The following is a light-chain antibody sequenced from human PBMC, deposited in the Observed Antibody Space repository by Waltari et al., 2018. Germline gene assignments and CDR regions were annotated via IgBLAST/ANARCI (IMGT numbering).Light chain of an antibody. CDR2: DVS. CDR3: SSYLSSDTLEL. V-gene: IGLV2-14*03. J-gene: IGLJ2*01. Sequence: HSALTQPASVSGSPGPSLTISCTGTSCEVGGYNYVSWYQKHPGKAPKLMIFDVSYRPSGISNGVTGSKSGTTAAPTSFGLHAEGEADYYCSSYLSSDTLELFGGGTSLTVL. CDR1: SCEVGGYNY.